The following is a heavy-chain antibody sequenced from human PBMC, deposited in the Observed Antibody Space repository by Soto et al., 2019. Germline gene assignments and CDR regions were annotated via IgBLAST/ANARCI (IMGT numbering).Heavy chain of an antibody. Sequence: SSVKVSCKASGGTFSSYAISWVRQAPGQGLEWMGGIIPIFGTANYAQKFQGRVTITADESTSTAYMELSSLRSEDTAVYYCARANYYDSIGYFPGYWGQGTLVTVSS. D-gene: IGHD3-22*01. CDR1: GGTFSSYA. J-gene: IGHJ4*02. CDR2: IIPIFGTA. CDR3: ARANYYDSIGYFPGY. V-gene: IGHV1-69*13.